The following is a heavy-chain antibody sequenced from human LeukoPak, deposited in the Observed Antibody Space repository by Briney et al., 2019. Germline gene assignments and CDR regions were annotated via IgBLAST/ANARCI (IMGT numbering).Heavy chain of an antibody. D-gene: IGHD6-13*01. V-gene: IGHV4-4*07. CDR3: AVLIAAAGIELDGAFDI. CDR1: GGSISSYY. J-gene: IGHJ3*02. CDR2: IYTSGST. Sequence: SQTLSLTCTVSGGSISSYYWSWIRQPAGKGLEWIGRIYTSGSTNYNPSLKSRVTMSVDTSKNQFSLKLSSVTAADTAVYYCAVLIAAAGIELDGAFDIWGQGTMVTVSS.